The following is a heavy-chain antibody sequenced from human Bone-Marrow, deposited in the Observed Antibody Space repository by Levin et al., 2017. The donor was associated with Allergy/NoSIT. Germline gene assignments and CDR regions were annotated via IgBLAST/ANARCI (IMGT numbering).Heavy chain of an antibody. CDR1: GFSLSTTGVG. CDR2: IYWDDDK. J-gene: IGHJ4*02. Sequence: SGPTLVKPTQTLTLTCTFSGFSLSTTGVGVGWIRQPSGEALEWLTLIYWDDDKRYSPSLKSRLTITKDASTLQVVLTMTNMKPVDTSTYNSAAQLSSYRHCWGQGTQVTASS. V-gene: IGHV2-5*02. D-gene: IGHD6-13*01. CDR3: AAQLSSYRHC.